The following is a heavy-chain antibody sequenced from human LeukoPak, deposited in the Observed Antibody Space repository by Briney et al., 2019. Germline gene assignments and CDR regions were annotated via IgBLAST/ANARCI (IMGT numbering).Heavy chain of an antibody. Sequence: GGSLRLSCAASGFNFYSYAMSWVRQAPGKGLPWVSANSGGADLTFSADSVKGRFTITRDNSKNTVFLQMSSLGAEDSALYYCAKDRYSSSFYYYYGLDVWGQGAPVSVSS. D-gene: IGHD6-13*01. CDR3: AKDRYSSSFYYYYGLDV. CDR2: NSGGADLT. V-gene: IGHV3-23*01. CDR1: GFNFYSYA. J-gene: IGHJ6*02.